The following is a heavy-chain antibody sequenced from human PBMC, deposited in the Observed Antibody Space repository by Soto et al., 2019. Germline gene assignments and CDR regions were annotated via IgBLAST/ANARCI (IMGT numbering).Heavy chain of an antibody. CDR3: AREAWERNCDS. CDR1: GDFVTTVGYS. CDR2: TYRTGTS. D-gene: IGHD1-26*01. Sequence: SETHSLTCTVAGDFVTTVGYSWTWVRLPPGKGLEWIGDTYRTGTSYYNPSRRSRVTRSVDRCKNQFSLSLSSMTAADTAVYYCAREAWERNCDSWGQGTRGTVYS. V-gene: IGHV4-30-2*01. J-gene: IGHJ4*02.